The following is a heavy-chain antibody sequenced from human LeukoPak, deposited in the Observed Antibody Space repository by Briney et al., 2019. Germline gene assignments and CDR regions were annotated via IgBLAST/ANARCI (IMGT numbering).Heavy chain of an antibody. CDR3: AELGITMVGGV. J-gene: IGHJ6*04. Sequence: GGSLRLSCAASGFTFSSYEMNWVRQAPGKGLEWVSYISSSGSTIYYADSVKGRFTISRDNAKNSLYLQMNSLRAEDTAVYYCAELGITMVGGVWGKGTTVTISS. CDR1: GFTFSSYE. V-gene: IGHV3-48*03. D-gene: IGHD3-10*02. CDR2: ISSSGSTI.